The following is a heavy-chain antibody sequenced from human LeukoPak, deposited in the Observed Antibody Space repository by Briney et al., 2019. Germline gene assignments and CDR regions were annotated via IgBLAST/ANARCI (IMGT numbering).Heavy chain of an antibody. V-gene: IGHV4-39*07. CDR2: IYSGGST. Sequence: KPSETLSLTCTVSGGSISSSSYYWGWVRQPPGKGLEWIGNIYSGGSTFNNPSLKSRVTISVDTSKNQFSLKLSSVTAADTAVYYCARIAVNTAMVFDYWGQGTLVTVSS. J-gene: IGHJ4*02. CDR1: GGSISSSSYY. CDR3: ARIAVNTAMVFDY. D-gene: IGHD5-18*01.